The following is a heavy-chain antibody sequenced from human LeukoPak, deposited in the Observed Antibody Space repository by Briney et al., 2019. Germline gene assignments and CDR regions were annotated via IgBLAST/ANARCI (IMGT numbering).Heavy chain of an antibody. J-gene: IGHJ4*02. CDR3: ARALYSWELPAY. V-gene: IGHV1-69*13. CDR2: IIPIFGTA. D-gene: IGHD1-26*01. Sequence: ASVKVSCKTSGYTFSSYYIHWVRQAPGQGLEWMGGIIPIFGTANYAQKFQGRVTITADESTSTAYMERSSLRSEDTTVYYCARALYSWELPAYWGQGTLVTVSS. CDR1: GYTFSSYY.